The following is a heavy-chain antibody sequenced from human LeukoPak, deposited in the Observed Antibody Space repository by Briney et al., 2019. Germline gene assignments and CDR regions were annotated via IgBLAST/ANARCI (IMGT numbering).Heavy chain of an antibody. Sequence: GGSLGLSCAASGFTVSSTYMSWVRQAPGKGLEWVSVIYSGGNIYYIDSVKGRFTISRDASKNTLYLQMNSLRAEDTAVYYCASRHCSGGGCYFAGADPFDYWGQGTLVTVSS. CDR3: ASRHCSGGGCYFAGADPFDY. CDR1: GFTVSSTY. CDR2: IYSGGNI. V-gene: IGHV3-53*01. J-gene: IGHJ4*02. D-gene: IGHD2-15*01.